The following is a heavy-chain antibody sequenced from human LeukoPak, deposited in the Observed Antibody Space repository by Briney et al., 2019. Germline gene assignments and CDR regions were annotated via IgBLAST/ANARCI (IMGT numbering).Heavy chain of an antibody. D-gene: IGHD1-7*01. CDR3: ARSNWNYVDFDY. J-gene: IGHJ4*02. CDR2: SYSSGNT. CDR1: GGSISSSSYY. V-gene: IGHV4-39*07. Sequence: PSETLSLTCTVSGGSISSSSYYWGWIRQPPGKGLEWIGSSYSSGNTYYNPSLKSRLTISVDTSKNQFSLKLSSVTAADTAVYYCARSNWNYVDFDYWGQGTLVTVSS.